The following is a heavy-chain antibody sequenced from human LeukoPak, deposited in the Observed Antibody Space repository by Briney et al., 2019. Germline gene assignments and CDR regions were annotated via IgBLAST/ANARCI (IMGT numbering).Heavy chain of an antibody. D-gene: IGHD2-21*02. Sequence: PSETLSLTCTVSGGSISSYYWSWIRQPPGKGLEWIGHIYYSGSTNYNPSLESRVTISVDTSKNQFSLKLSSVTAADTAVYYCARGDPFDYWGQGTLVTVSS. V-gene: IGHV4-59*01. CDR2: IYYSGST. CDR3: ARGDPFDY. CDR1: GGSISSYY. J-gene: IGHJ4*02.